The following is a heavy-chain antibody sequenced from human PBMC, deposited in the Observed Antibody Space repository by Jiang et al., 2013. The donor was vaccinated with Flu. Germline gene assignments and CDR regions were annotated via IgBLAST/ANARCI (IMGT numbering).Heavy chain of an antibody. Sequence: GSGLVKPSETLSLTCTVSGGSISSSSYYWGWIRQPPGKGLEWIGSIYYSGSTYYNPSLKSRVTISVDTSKNQFSLKLSSVTAADTAVYYCARHNGGSGFDYWGQGTLVTVSS. CDR2: IYYSGST. V-gene: IGHV4-39*01. CDR1: GGSISSSSYY. J-gene: IGHJ4*02. D-gene: IGHD3-10*01. CDR3: ARHNGGSGFDY.